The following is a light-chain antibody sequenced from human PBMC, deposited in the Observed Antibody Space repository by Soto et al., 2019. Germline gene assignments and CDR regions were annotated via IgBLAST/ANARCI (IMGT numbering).Light chain of an antibody. V-gene: IGKV1-39*01. CDR3: QQSYSPLLT. J-gene: IGKJ4*01. CDR2: ATS. Sequence: DIEMIQSPPSLSASVGDRITITCRASQSISSYLNWLQQKPGKAPNVLIFATSNLQSGVPSRFSVSGSGTDFTLTINSLQPEDSATYYCQQSYSPLLTFGGGTKVEV. CDR1: QSISSY.